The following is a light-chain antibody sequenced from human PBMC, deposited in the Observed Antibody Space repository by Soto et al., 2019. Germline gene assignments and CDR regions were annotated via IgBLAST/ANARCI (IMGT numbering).Light chain of an antibody. V-gene: IGLV3-25*03. Sequence: SYELTQPPSVSVSPGQTARITCSGDALPKQYAYWYQQKPGQAPVLGIYKDSERPSGSPERFSGSSSGTTVTLTISGVQAEDEADYYWPSADSSGTYVVFGGGTKLTVL. CDR2: KDS. CDR3: PSADSSGTYVV. CDR1: ALPKQY. J-gene: IGLJ2*01.